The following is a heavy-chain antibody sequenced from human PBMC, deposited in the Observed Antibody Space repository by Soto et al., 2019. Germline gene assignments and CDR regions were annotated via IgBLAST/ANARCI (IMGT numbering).Heavy chain of an antibody. V-gene: IGHV1-69*01. CDR2: IIPYYNTL. CDR3: GCGASRWFPYHFDF. D-gene: IGHD6-13*01. CDR1: EGTFNSYA. Sequence: QAQVVQSGAEVRKPGSSVKLSCKASEGTFNSYAIAWVRQAPGQGLEWMGGIIPYYNTLNYAQKFQDRVTITADDSTNPVYMELSSLRSYDTAGYVCGCGASRWFPYHFDFVAQGPLVTVPS. J-gene: IGHJ4*02.